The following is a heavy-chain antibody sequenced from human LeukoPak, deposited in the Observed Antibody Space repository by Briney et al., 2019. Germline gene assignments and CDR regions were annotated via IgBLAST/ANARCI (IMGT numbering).Heavy chain of an antibody. CDR2: IIPIFGTA. CDR1: GGTFSSYA. V-gene: IGHV1-69*13. Sequence: SVKVSCKASGGTFSSYAISWVRQAPGQGLEWMGGIIPIFGTANYAQKFQGRVTITADESTSTAYMELSSLRSEDTAVYYCARGSAYGLRLGELSAPRYWGQGTLVTVSS. J-gene: IGHJ4*02. CDR3: ARGSAYGLRLGELSAPRY. D-gene: IGHD3-16*02.